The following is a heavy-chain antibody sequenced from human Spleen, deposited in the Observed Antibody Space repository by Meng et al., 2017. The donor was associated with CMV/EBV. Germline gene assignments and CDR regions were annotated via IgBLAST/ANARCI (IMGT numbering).Heavy chain of an antibody. Sequence: CAVSGGSFSPYSYSLIRQPPGRWLEWIEKIYHSGITNYNPSLKGRVTLSVDTSKNQFSLQLTSLTAADTAVYYCARSSSGWYDGYFDSWGQGTLVTVSS. CDR1: GGSFSPYS. V-gene: IGHV4-34*01. J-gene: IGHJ4*02. D-gene: IGHD6-19*01. CDR3: ARSSSGWYDGYFDS. CDR2: IYHSGIT.